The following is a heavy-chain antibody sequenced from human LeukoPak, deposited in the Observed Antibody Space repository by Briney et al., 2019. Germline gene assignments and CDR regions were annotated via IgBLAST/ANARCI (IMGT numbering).Heavy chain of an antibody. V-gene: IGHV3-23*01. CDR1: GFTFSSYA. CDR3: AKGYCSATSCRNFDS. CDR2: ISGSGGST. Sequence: GGSLRLSCAASGFTFSSYAMSWVRQAPGKGLEWVSAISGSGGSTYYADSVEARFTISRDNSKNTLYLQMNSLRAEDTAVYYCAKGYCSATSCRNFDSWGQGTLVTVSS. D-gene: IGHD2-2*01. J-gene: IGHJ4*02.